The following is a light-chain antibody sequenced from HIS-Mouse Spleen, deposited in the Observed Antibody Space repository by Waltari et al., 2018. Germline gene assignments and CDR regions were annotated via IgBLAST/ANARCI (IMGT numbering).Light chain of an antibody. CDR2: EGS. J-gene: IGLJ3*02. CDR3: CSYAGSSTWV. Sequence: QSALTQPASVSGSPGQSTTLPCTGPSSDVGSYNLVSWYQQHPGKAPKLMIYEGSKRPSGVSNRFSGSKSGNTASLTISGLQAEDEADYYCCSYAGSSTWVFGGGTKLTVL. CDR1: SSDVGSYNL. V-gene: IGLV2-23*01.